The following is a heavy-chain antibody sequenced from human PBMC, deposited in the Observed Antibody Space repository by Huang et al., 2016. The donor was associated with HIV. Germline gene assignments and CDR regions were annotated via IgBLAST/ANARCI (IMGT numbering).Heavy chain of an antibody. CDR3: ARRFSSSSGYFDY. CDR2: IFPDDSDT. Sequence: VQLVQSGAEVKKPGESLKISCKGSGYSFSSYWIAWVRQMPGKGLEWMGIIFPDDSDTTYGPSLEGQVTISADKSIGTAYLQWSSLKASDTAMYYCARRFSSSSGYFDYWGQGSLVTVSS. CDR1: GYSFSSYW. V-gene: IGHV5-51*01. D-gene: IGHD6-6*01. J-gene: IGHJ4*02.